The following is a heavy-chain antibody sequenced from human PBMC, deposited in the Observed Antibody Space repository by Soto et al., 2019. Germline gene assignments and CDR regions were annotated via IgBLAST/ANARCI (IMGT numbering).Heavy chain of an antibody. D-gene: IGHD5-12*01. CDR1: GFTSTNAW. CDR3: TTRWLGPVDY. Sequence: EVQLVESGGGLVKPGGSLRLSCAASGFTSTNAWMNWVRPAPGQGLEWVGRLKGKNEGGTADYAAPVNGRFIISRDYAKNTQYVQISSLNPADTAVYYCTTRWLGPVDYWGQGALVTVSS. V-gene: IGHV3-15*07. CDR2: LKGKNEGGTA. J-gene: IGHJ4*02.